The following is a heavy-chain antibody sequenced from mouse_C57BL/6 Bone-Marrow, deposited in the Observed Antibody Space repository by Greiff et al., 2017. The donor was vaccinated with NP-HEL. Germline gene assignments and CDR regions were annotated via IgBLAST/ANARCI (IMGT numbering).Heavy chain of an antibody. CDR1: GFTFSDYG. V-gene: IGHV5-17*01. CDR2: ISSGSSTI. D-gene: IGHD1-1*01. J-gene: IGHJ4*01. Sequence: EVQGVESGGGLVKPGGSLKLSCAASGFTFSDYGMHWVRQAPEKGLEWVAYISSGSSTIYYADTVKGRFTISRDNAKNTLFLQMTSLRSEDTAMYYCAREDYYYGSSCYAMDYWGQGTSVTVSS. CDR3: AREDYYYGSSCYAMDY.